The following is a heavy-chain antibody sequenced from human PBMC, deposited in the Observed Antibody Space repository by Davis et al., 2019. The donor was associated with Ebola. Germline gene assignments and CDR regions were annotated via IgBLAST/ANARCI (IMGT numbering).Heavy chain of an antibody. J-gene: IGHJ6*04. CDR3: AKWADYDFWSGWEGGMDV. CDR1: GFTFSSYG. Sequence: GESLKISCAASGFTFSSYGMHWVRQAPGKGLEWVAVISYDGSNKYYADSVKGRFTISRDNSKNTLYLQMNSLRAEDTAVYYCAKWADYDFWSGWEGGMDVWGKGTTVTVSS. V-gene: IGHV3-30*18. D-gene: IGHD3-3*01. CDR2: ISYDGSNK.